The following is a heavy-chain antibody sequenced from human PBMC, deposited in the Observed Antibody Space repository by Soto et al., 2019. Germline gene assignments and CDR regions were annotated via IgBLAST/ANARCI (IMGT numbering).Heavy chain of an antibody. CDR2: MSYDGSKK. Sequence: QVQLVESGGGVVQPGRSLRLSCAASGFNFSSYGMHWVRQAPGTGLELVALMSYDGSKKYYTDSVKGRFTISRDTSKNTLYLQMHSLRAEDTAVYYCRVGVADCGQGTLVTVSS. D-gene: IGHD1-26*01. CDR1: GFNFSSYG. CDR3: RVGVAD. J-gene: IGHJ4*02. V-gene: IGHV3-30*03.